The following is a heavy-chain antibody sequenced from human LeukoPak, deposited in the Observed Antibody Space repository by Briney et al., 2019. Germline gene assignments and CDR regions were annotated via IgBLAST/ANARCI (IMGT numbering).Heavy chain of an antibody. CDR2: IRYDGSNK. CDR1: GFTFSSYG. D-gene: IGHD3-3*01. Sequence: GGSLRLSCAASGFTFSSYGMHWVRQAPGKGLEWVAFIRYDGSNKYYADSVKGRFTISRDNSKNTLYLQMNSLRAEDTAVYYCAKDRGLRSGYDNWGQGTMVTVSS. V-gene: IGHV3-30*02. J-gene: IGHJ3*02. CDR3: AKDRGLRSGYDN.